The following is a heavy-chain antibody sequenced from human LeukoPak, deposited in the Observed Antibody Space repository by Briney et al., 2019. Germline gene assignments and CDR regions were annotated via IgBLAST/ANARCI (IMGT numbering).Heavy chain of an antibody. CDR3: ARRAGAYSHPYDY. Sequence: GGTLRLSCTVSGFTVSSNSMSWVRQAPGKGLEWVSFIYSDNTHYSDSVKGRFTISRDNSKNTLYLQMNSLRAEDTAVYYCARRAGAYSHPYDYWGQGTLVTVSS. J-gene: IGHJ4*02. CDR2: IYSDNT. V-gene: IGHV3-53*01. CDR1: GFTVSSNS. D-gene: IGHD4/OR15-4a*01.